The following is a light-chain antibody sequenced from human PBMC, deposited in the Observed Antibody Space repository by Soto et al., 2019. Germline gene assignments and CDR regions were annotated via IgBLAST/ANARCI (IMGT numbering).Light chain of an antibody. CDR2: VNSDGSH. V-gene: IGLV4-69*01. CDR1: SGHSSYP. Sequence: QSVLTQSPSASASLGASVKLTCTLSSGHSSYPIAWHQQQPEKGPRYLMTVNSDGSHSKGDGIPDRFSGSSSGTGRYLTISSLQSEDEADYYCQTWGTGIRVFGGGTQLTVL. J-gene: IGLJ3*02. CDR3: QTWGTGIRV.